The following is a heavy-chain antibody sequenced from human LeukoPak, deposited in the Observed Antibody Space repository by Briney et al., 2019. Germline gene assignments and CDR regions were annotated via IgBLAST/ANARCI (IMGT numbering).Heavy chain of an antibody. Sequence: GGSLRLSCAASGFTSSSYAMHCVRQAPGKGLEWVAIISYDGSNKYYADSVKGRLTTSRDNSKNTLYLQMDSLRGEDTAVYYCAKPYGLLRYFDWSRIDYWGQGTLVTVSS. V-gene: IGHV3-30*18. CDR1: GFTSSSYA. CDR3: AKPYGLLRYFDWSRIDY. D-gene: IGHD3-9*01. J-gene: IGHJ4*02. CDR2: ISYDGSNK.